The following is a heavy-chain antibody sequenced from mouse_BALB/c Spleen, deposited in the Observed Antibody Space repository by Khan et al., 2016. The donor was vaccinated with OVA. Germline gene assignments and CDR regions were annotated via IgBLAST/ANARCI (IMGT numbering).Heavy chain of an antibody. V-gene: IGHV2-2*01. CDR3: VMRSNMATTGFCFAH. CDR2: IWSGGTT. Sequence: QVQLKQSGPGLVQPSQSLSITCTVSGFSLTNYGVHWVRQSPGKGLEWLGVIWSGGTTDYNAVFISRLSISKDNSKSQVFFKMNSLQTDDTAIYYYVMRSNMATTGFCFAHWGQGTLVTVSA. D-gene: IGHD2-2*01. CDR1: GFSLTNYG. J-gene: IGHJ3*01.